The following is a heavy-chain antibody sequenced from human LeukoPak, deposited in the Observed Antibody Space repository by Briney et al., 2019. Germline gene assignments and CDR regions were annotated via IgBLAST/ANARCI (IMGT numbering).Heavy chain of an antibody. Sequence: GGSLRLSCAASGFTFSSYAMSWVRQAPGKGLEWVSYISSSGSTIYYADSVKGRFTISRDNAKNSLYLQMNSLRAEDTAVYYCAREAVGDYPAFDIWGQGTMVTVSS. CDR1: GFTFSSYA. CDR3: AREAVGDYPAFDI. J-gene: IGHJ3*02. V-gene: IGHV3-48*04. CDR2: ISSSGSTI. D-gene: IGHD4-17*01.